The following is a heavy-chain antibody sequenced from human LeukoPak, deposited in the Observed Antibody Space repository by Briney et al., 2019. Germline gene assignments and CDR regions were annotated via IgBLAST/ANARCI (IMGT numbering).Heavy chain of an antibody. Sequence: PSGTLSLTCTVSGGSISSSSYYWGWIRQPPGNGLEWIGSIYYSGSTYYNPSLKSRVTISVDTSKNQFSLKLSSVTAADTAVYYCARHPIGAAAGTFDYWGQGTLVTVSS. D-gene: IGHD6-13*01. V-gene: IGHV4-39*01. CDR1: GGSISSSSYY. J-gene: IGHJ4*02. CDR2: IYYSGST. CDR3: ARHPIGAAAGTFDY.